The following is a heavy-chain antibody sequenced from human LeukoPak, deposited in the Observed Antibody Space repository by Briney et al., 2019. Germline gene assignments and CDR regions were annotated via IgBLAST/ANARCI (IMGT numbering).Heavy chain of an antibody. J-gene: IGHJ4*02. CDR3: AKRRGYSGYVIDY. CDR2: ISYDGGNK. Sequence: GGSLRLSCAASGSSFSNYGMHWVRQAPGKGLEWVAVISYDGGNKYYADSVKGRFTISRDNSKNTLYLQMNSLRAEDTAVYYCAKRRGYSGYVIDYWGQGTLVTVSS. D-gene: IGHD5-12*01. V-gene: IGHV3-30*18. CDR1: GSSFSNYG.